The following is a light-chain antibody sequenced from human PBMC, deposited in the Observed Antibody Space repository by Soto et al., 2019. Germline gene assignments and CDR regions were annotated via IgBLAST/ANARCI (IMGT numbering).Light chain of an antibody. V-gene: IGKV3D-15*01. J-gene: IGKJ1*01. Sequence: EIVMTQSPATLSVSPGERATLSCRASQSVSSNLAWYQQKPGQAPRLLIYGASTRATGIPARFSGSGSATEFTLTISSLQSEDFAVYYCQQYNNWPAITFGQGTKVDIK. CDR2: GAS. CDR3: QQYNNWPAIT. CDR1: QSVSSN.